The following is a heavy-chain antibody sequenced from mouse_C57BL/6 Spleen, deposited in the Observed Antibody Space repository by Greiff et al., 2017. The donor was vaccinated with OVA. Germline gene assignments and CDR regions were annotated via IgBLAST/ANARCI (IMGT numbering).Heavy chain of an antibody. CDR3: ARGYGSSYGDY. CDR2: INPSTGGT. V-gene: IGHV1-42*01. Sequence: VQLKESGPELVKPGASVKISCKASGYSFTGYYMNWVKQSPEKSLEWIGEINPSTGGTTYNQKFKAKATLTVDKSSSTDYMQLKSLTSEDSAVYYCARGYGSSYGDYWGQGTTLTVSS. D-gene: IGHD1-1*01. CDR1: GYSFTGYY. J-gene: IGHJ2*01.